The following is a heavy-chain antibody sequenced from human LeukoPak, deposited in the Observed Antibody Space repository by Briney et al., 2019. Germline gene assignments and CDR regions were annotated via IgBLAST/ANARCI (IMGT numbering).Heavy chain of an antibody. J-gene: IGHJ5*02. V-gene: IGHV4-59*08. CDR3: ARQNSGSYSWFDP. Sequence: PSETLSLTCTVSGGSISSYYWSWIGQPPGKGLEWIGYIYDSVSTNHNPSLKSRVTISVDTSTKQFPLKMSSVTAAATAVYYCARQNSGSYSWFDPWGQGTLVTVSS. CDR2: IYDSVST. CDR1: GGSISSYY. D-gene: IGHD5-18*01.